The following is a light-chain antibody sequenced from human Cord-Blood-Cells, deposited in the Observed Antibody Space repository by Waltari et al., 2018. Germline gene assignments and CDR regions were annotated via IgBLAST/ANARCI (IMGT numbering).Light chain of an antibody. CDR3: QQSYSTPRYT. V-gene: IGKV1-39*01. CDR1: QSISSY. CDR2: AAS. J-gene: IGKJ2*01. Sequence: DIQMTQSPSSLSASVGDRVTITCRASQSISSYLNWYQQKPRKAPKLLIYAASSLQSGVPSRFSGSGSGTDFTLTISSPQPEDFATYYCQQSYSTPRYTFGQGTKLEIK.